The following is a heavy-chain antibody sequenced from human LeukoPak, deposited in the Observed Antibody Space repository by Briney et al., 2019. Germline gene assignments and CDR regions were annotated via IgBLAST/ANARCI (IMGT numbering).Heavy chain of an antibody. CDR3: AASYFWSHYYMDV. CDR1: GFTFTSSA. J-gene: IGHJ6*03. V-gene: IGHV1-58*02. CDR2: IVVGSGNT. Sequence: GTSVKFSFKASGFTFTSSAMQWVRQARRQRLEWIGWIVVGSGNTNYEQKFQERVTITRDMSTSTAYMELSSLRSEDTDVYYCAASYFWSHYYMDVWGKGTTVTVSS. D-gene: IGHD3-3*01.